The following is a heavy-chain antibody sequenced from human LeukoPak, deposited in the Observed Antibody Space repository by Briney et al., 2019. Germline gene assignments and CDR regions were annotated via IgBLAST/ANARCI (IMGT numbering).Heavy chain of an antibody. V-gene: IGHV4-39*01. D-gene: IGHD6-19*01. CDR2: IYYSGST. J-gene: IGHJ4*02. CDR1: GGSLSSSSYY. Sequence: SETLSLTCTVSGGSLSSSSYYWGWIRQPPGKRLEWIGGIYYSGSTYYNPSLKSRVTISVDTPQNQFSLKLSSVTAADTAVYYCARQDVGWYAGVGYWGRGTLVTVSS. CDR3: ARQDVGWYAGVGY.